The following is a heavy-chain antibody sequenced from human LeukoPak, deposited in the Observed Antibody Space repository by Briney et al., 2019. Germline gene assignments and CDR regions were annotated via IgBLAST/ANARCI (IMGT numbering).Heavy chain of an antibody. CDR1: GFTFSSYG. J-gene: IGHJ4*02. V-gene: IGHV3-30*18. CDR2: ISYDGSNK. CDR3: AKAAEMATIFDY. Sequence: PGGSLRLSCAASGFTFSSYGMHWVRQAPGKGLEWVAVISYDGSNKYYADSVKGRFTISRDNSKNTLYLQMNSLRAEDTAAYYCAKAAEMATIFDYWGQGTLVTVSS. D-gene: IGHD5-12*01.